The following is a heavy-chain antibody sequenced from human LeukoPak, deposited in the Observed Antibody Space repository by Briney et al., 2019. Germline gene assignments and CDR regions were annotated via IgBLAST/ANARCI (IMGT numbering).Heavy chain of an antibody. CDR2: IYSGGST. J-gene: IGHJ4*02. D-gene: IGHD2-8*01. CDR1: GFTVSSNY. Sequence: PGGSLRLSCAASGFTVSSNYMSWVRQAPGKGLEWVSVIYSGGSTYYADSVKGRFTISRDNSKNTLYLQMNSLRAEDTAVYYCAKDIVLMVYAINFDYWGQGTLVTVSS. CDR3: AKDIVLMVYAINFDY. V-gene: IGHV3-53*01.